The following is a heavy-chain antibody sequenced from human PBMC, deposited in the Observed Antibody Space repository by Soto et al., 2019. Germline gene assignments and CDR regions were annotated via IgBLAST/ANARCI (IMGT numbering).Heavy chain of an antibody. D-gene: IGHD4-17*01. J-gene: IGHJ6*02. CDR3: ARGLTVTKGYYYYGMDV. CDR2: ISAYNGNT. CDR1: GYTFTSYG. V-gene: IGHV1-18*01. Sequence: GASVKVSCKASGYTFTSYGISWVRQAPGQGLEWMGWISAYNGNTNYAQKLQGRVTMTTDTSTSTAYMELRSLRSDDTAVYYCARGLTVTKGYYYYGMDVWGQGTTVTVS.